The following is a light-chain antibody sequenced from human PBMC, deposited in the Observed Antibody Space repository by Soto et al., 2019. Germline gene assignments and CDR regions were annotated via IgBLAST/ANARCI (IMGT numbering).Light chain of an antibody. CDR3: SSYTSSNTLAV. CDR1: SSDIGAYNY. V-gene: IGLV2-14*03. CDR2: DVF. Sequence: QSALTQPASVSGSPGQSITISCTGTSSDIGAYNYVSWYQHHPGKAPKLIIYDVFSRPSGVSNRFSGSKSANTASLTISGLQSEHEADYYCSSYTSSNTLAVFGTGTKVTVL. J-gene: IGLJ1*01.